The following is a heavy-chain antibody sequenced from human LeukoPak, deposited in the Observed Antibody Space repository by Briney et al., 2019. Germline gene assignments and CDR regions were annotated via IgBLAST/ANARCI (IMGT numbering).Heavy chain of an antibody. CDR3: AKQQLVPTSLY. V-gene: IGHV3-23*01. Sequence: GGSLRLSCAASGFTFSSYAMGWVRQAPGKGLEWVSAISGSGGSTYYADSVKGRFTISRDNSKNTLYLQMNSLRAEDTAVYYCAKQQLVPTSLYWGQGTLVTVSS. CDR2: ISGSGGST. CDR1: GFTFSSYA. J-gene: IGHJ4*02. D-gene: IGHD6-13*01.